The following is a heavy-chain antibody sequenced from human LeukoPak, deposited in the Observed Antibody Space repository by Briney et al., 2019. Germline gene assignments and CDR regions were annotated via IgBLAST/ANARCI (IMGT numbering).Heavy chain of an antibody. Sequence: SETLSLTCAVYGGSFSGYYWSWIRQPPGKGLDWIGEINHSGSTNYNPSLKSRVTISVDTSKNQFSLKLSSVTAADTAVYYCARRLQWGYYYMDVWGKGTTVTVSS. CDR2: INHSGST. CDR1: GGSFSGYY. V-gene: IGHV4-34*01. J-gene: IGHJ6*03. CDR3: ARRLQWGYYYMDV. D-gene: IGHD4-11*01.